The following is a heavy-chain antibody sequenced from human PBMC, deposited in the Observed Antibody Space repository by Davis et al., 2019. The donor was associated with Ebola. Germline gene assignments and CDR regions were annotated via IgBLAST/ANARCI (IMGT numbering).Heavy chain of an antibody. J-gene: IGHJ4*02. CDR3: ARHGSSSMYYFDY. Sequence: PGGSLRLSCTVSGGSISSSSYYWGWIRQPPGKGLEWIGSIYYSGSTYYNPSLKSRVTISIDTSKNQFSLKLSSVTAADTAVYYCARHGSSSMYYFDYWGQGTLVTVSS. D-gene: IGHD6-6*01. V-gene: IGHV4-39*01. CDR2: IYYSGST. CDR1: GGSISSSSYY.